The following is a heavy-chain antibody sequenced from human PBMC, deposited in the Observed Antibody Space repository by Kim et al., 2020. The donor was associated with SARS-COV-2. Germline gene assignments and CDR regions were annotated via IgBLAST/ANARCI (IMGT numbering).Heavy chain of an antibody. Sequence: SVKVSCKASGGTFSSYAISWVRQAPGQGLEWMGGIIPIFGTANYAQKFQGRVTITADESTSTAYMELSSLRSEDTAVYYCAMDSSGYYYPNYYYGMDVWGQRTTVTVSS. D-gene: IGHD3-22*01. J-gene: IGHJ6*02. V-gene: IGHV1-69*13. CDR2: IIPIFGTA. CDR1: GGTFSSYA. CDR3: AMDSSGYYYPNYYYGMDV.